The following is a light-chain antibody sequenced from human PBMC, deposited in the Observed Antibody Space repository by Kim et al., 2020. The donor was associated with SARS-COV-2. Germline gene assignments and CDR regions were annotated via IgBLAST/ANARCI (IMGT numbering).Light chain of an antibody. CDR2: DAT. J-gene: IGKJ4*01. CDR1: QAIINH. CDR3: QQLNTYPLT. Sequence: SASVGDRVIITCRASQAIINHLAWYQQKPGKAPKLLIYDATTLQSGVSSRFSGSGFGTDFTLTISSLQPEDVATYYCQQLNTYPLTFGGGTKLEI. V-gene: IGKV1-9*01.